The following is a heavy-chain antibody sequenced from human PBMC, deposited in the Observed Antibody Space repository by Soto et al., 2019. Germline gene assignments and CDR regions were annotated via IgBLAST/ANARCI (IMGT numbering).Heavy chain of an antibody. Sequence: ASVKVSCKASGYTFTSYGISWVRQAPGQGLEWMGWISAYNGNTKYEQKLQGRVTMTTDTSTSTAYMELRSLRSDDTAAYYCARDAAVGLFDYWGQGTLVTVSS. D-gene: IGHD1-26*01. CDR1: GYTFTSYG. V-gene: IGHV1-18*01. CDR2: ISAYNGNT. CDR3: ARDAAVGLFDY. J-gene: IGHJ4*02.